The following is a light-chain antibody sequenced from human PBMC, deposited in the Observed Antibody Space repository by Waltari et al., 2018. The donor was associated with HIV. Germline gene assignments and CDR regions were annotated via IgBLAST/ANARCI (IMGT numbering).Light chain of an antibody. CDR3: HQYYSLPYT. J-gene: IGKJ4*01. CDR2: WAS. CDR1: RTVLYDSNNQNY. V-gene: IGKV4-1*01. Sequence: IVRPQSPASLPVSLGVRATITCRPSRTVLYDSNNQNYLAWYQQKPGQPPKVIISWASTRSVGVSDRFSGSGSGTNFSLIINSLQADDLAVYYCHQYYSLPYTFGGGTKVEIK.